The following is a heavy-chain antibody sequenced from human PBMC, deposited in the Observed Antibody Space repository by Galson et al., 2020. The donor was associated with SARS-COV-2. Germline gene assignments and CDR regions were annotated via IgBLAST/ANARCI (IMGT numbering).Heavy chain of an antibody. CDR2: IYQRGAT. CDR3: ARRYTYGLSPYWYFDL. J-gene: IGHJ2*01. D-gene: IGHD5-18*01. Sequence: SETLSLTCAVSGGSITSGCYSWTWILQPPGKGLAWIGYIYQRGATHYNPSLKSRLTISVDRSKNQLSLDLKSVNVADSAVYYCARRYTYGLSPYWYFDLWGRGTLVTVSS. V-gene: IGHV4-30-2*01. CDR1: GGSITSGCYS.